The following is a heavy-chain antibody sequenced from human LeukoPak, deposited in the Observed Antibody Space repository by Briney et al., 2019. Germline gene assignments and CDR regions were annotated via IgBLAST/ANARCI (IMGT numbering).Heavy chain of an antibody. Sequence: ASVKVSCKVSGYTLTELSMHWVRQAPGKGLEWMGGFDPEDGETIYAQKFQGRVTMTEDTSTDTAYMELSSLRSEDTAVYYCATIIDSNGSGWYYFDYWGQGTLVTVSS. CDR2: FDPEDGET. D-gene: IGHD6-19*01. CDR1: GYTLTELS. CDR3: ATIIDSNGSGWYYFDY. J-gene: IGHJ4*02. V-gene: IGHV1-24*01.